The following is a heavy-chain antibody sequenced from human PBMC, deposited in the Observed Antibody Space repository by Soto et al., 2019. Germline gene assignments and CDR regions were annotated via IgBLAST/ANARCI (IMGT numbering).Heavy chain of an antibody. J-gene: IGHJ6*02. Sequence: QVQLVESGRGVVQPGRSLRLSCAASGFTFSSYGMHWVRQAPGKGLEWVAVIWYDGSNKYYADSVKGRFTISRDNSKNTLYLQMNSLRAEDTAVYYCARAGYCSGGSCYPHYYYYGMDVWGQGTTVTVSS. D-gene: IGHD2-15*01. CDR3: ARAGYCSGGSCYPHYYYYGMDV. V-gene: IGHV3-33*01. CDR1: GFTFSSYG. CDR2: IWYDGSNK.